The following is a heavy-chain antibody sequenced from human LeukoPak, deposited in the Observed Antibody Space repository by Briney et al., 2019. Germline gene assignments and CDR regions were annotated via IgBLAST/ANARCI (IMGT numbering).Heavy chain of an antibody. CDR3: ASSPSGSYPGTFDY. CDR2: ISSRGSTI. V-gene: IGHV3-48*03. CDR1: GFTFSSYE. Sequence: GGSLRLSCAASGFTFSSYEMNWVRQASGKGLEWVSYISSRGSTIYYADSVKGRFTISRDNAKNSLYLQMNSLRAEDTAVYYCASSPSGSYPGTFDYWGQGTLVTVSS. J-gene: IGHJ4*02. D-gene: IGHD1-26*01.